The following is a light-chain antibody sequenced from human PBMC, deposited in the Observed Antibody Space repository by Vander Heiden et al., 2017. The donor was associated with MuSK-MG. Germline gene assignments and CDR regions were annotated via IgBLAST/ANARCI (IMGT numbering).Light chain of an antibody. V-gene: IGLV1-40*01. CDR3: QAYDSSLSGWV. CDR2: GNS. J-gene: IGLJ3*02. Sequence: QSVLTQPPPVSGAPGQRVTITFPESSSTIGAGYDVHWCQQLPGTAPKLLIYGNSNRPSGVPDRFSGSKSGTSASLAITGLQAEDEADYYCQAYDSSLSGWVFGGGTKLTVL. CDR1: SSTIGAGYD.